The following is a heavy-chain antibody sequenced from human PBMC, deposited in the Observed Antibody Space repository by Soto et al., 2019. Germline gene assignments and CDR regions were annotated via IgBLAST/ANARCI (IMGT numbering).Heavy chain of an antibody. CDR1: GFTFTNYG. J-gene: IGHJ4*02. Sequence: ASVKVSCKASGFTFTNYGISWVRQAPGQGLEWMGWISAYNGHINYAQNLQGRVTMTTDTSTTTAYIDLRGMTSDDTAVYYCARVDSSGWYHVDYWGQGTLVTFSS. CDR2: ISAYNGHI. CDR3: ARVDSSGWYHVDY. V-gene: IGHV1-18*04. D-gene: IGHD6-19*01.